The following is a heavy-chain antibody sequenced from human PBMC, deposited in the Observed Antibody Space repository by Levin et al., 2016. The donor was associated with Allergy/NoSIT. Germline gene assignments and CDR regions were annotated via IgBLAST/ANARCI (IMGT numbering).Heavy chain of an antibody. Sequence: RQAPGKGLEWIGSIYHSGDTYYNPSLKSRVTISVDTSKNQFSLKLSSVTAADTAVYYCARDGQWGNWNYDYWGQGTLVTVSS. D-gene: IGHD1-7*01. J-gene: IGHJ4*02. CDR2: IYHSGDT. CDR3: ARDGQWGNWNYDY. V-gene: IGHV4-38-2*02.